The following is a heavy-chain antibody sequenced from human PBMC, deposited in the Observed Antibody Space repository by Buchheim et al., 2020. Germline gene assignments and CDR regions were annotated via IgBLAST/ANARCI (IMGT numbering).Heavy chain of an antibody. D-gene: IGHD6-19*01. J-gene: IGHJ1*01. V-gene: IGHV3-7*01. Sequence: EVQPVESGGGLVQPGGSLRLSCAASGFTFSSYWMSWVRQAPGKGLEWVANIKQDGSEKYYVDSVKGRFTISRDNAKNSLYLQMNSLRAEDTAVYYCAREGSSGSYFVGYFQHWGQGTL. CDR2: IKQDGSEK. CDR1: GFTFSSYW. CDR3: AREGSSGSYFVGYFQH.